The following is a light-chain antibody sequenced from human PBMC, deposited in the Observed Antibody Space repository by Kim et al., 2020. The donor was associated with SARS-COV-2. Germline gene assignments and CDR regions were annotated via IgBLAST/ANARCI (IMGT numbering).Light chain of an antibody. CDR1: QNINSH. Sequence: DIQMTQSPSSLSASVGDRVTITCRTSQNINSHLNWYHQKPGRAPKLLIYAASTLQGGVPSMFSGSGSETDFTLTISRLQPEDFATYFCQHTYISPVSFGPGTQVDI. CDR2: AAS. CDR3: QHTYISPVS. J-gene: IGKJ3*01. V-gene: IGKV1-39*01.